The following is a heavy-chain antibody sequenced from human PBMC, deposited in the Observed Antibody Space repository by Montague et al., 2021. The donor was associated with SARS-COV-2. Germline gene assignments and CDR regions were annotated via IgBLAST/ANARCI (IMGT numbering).Heavy chain of an antibody. V-gene: IGHV2-70*11. CDR1: GFSLSTSGMC. Sequence: ALVKPTQTLTLTCTFSGFSLSTSGMCVSWIRQPPGKALEWLARIDWDDDKYYSTSLKTRLTISKDTSKNQVVLTVTNMDPVDTATYYCARTPYYYDSSGYYYGAFDIWGQGTMVTVSS. CDR2: IDWDDDK. D-gene: IGHD3-22*01. CDR3: ARTPYYYDSSGYYYGAFDI. J-gene: IGHJ3*02.